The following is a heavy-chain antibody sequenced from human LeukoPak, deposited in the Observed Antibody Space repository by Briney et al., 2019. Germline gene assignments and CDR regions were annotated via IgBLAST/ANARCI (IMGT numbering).Heavy chain of an antibody. D-gene: IGHD6-6*01. CDR1: GYSFTSYW. CDR3: AVAARRDYYYYGMDV. Sequence: GESPKISCKGSGYSFTSYWISWVRQMPGKGLEWMGRIDPSDSYTNYSPSFQGHVTISADKSISTAYLQWSSLKASDTAMYYCAVAARRDYYYYGMDVWGQGTTVTVSS. V-gene: IGHV5-10-1*01. J-gene: IGHJ6*02. CDR2: IDPSDSYT.